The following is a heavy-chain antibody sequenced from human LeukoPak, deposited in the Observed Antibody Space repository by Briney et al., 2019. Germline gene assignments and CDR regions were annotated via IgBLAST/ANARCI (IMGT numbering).Heavy chain of an antibody. CDR1: GFTFTTSA. J-gene: IGHJ4*02. D-gene: IGHD3-22*01. V-gene: IGHV3-23*01. CDR2: ISGSGGNT. CDR3: AKGFRRPYDSSGYYFDY. Sequence: PGGSLRLSCTASGFTFTTSAMTWVRQAPGKGLEWVSTISGSGGNTYYADSVKGRFTISRDNSKNTLYLQMNSLRAEDTAVYYCAKGFRRPYDSSGYYFDYWGQGTLVTVSS.